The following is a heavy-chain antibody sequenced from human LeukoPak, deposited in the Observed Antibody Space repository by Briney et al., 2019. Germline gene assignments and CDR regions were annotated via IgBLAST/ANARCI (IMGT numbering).Heavy chain of an antibody. D-gene: IGHD3-22*01. Sequence: SETLSLTCTVSGGSISSHYWSWIRQPPGKGLELIGYIQYSGSTNYNPSLKSRVTISVDTSKNQSSLKLSSVTAADTAVYYCARRNYDSSGYFYFDYWGQGTLVTVSS. CDR1: GGSISSHY. CDR3: ARRNYDSSGYFYFDY. CDR2: IQYSGST. V-gene: IGHV4-59*11. J-gene: IGHJ4*02.